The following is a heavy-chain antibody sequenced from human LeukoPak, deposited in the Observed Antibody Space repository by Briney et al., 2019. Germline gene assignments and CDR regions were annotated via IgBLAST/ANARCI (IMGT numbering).Heavy chain of an antibody. CDR3: ARAPYSSSSFDY. Sequence: GGSLRLSCAASGFTFSSYSMNWVRQAPGKGLEWVSFISGSSSYIYYADSVKGRFTISRDNAKNSLYLQMNSLRAEDTAVYYCARAPYSSSSFDYWGQGTLVTVSS. CDR1: GFTFSSYS. J-gene: IGHJ4*02. D-gene: IGHD6-6*01. V-gene: IGHV3-21*01. CDR2: ISGSSSYI.